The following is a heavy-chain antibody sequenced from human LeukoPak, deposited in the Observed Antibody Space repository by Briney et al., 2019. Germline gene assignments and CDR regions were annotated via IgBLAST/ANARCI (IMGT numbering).Heavy chain of an antibody. Sequence: GGSLRLSCAASGFTFDDYGMSWVRQAPGKGLEWVSGINWNGGSTGYADSVKGRFTISRDNAKNSLYPQMSSLRSEDTAVYYCARSPSAHWGRDYYYYMDVWGKGTTVIVSS. CDR2: INWNGGST. V-gene: IGHV3-20*04. D-gene: IGHD3-16*01. CDR3: ARSPSAHWGRDYYYYMDV. CDR1: GFTFDDYG. J-gene: IGHJ6*03.